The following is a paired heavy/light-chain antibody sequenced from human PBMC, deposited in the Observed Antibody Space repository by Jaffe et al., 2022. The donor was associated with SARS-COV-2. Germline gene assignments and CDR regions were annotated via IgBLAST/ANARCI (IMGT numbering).Heavy chain of an antibody. D-gene: IGHD6-13*01. J-gene: IGHJ6*03. CDR2: IYPGDSDT. V-gene: IGHV5-51*01. CDR1: GYSFISYW. Sequence: EVQLVQSGAEVKKSGESLKISCKASGYSFISYWIGWVRQMPGKGLEWMGIIYPGDSDTKYSPSFQGQVTMSVDKSSRVAYLQWNSLKASDTATYYCARHMGPDDITIWYEYYYYNMDVWGEGTTVTVSS. CDR3: ARHMGPDDITIWYEYYYYNMDV.
Light chain of an antibody. J-gene: IGLJ3*02. CDR1: SSDVGGYNY. CDR2: DVS. V-gene: IGLV2-14*01. Sequence: QSALTQPTSVSGSPGQSITISCIGTSSDVGGYNYVSWYQQHPGKAPKLMIYDVSNRPSGISHRFSGSKSENTASLTISGLQADDEGDYYCSSYTSSSTVVFGGGTKLTVL. CDR3: SSYTSSSTVV.